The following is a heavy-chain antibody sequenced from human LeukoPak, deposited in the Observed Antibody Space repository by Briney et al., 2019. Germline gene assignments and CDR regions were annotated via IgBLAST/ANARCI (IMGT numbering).Heavy chain of an antibody. CDR1: GGSFSGHY. CDR3: ARGRYYYGSGSTNWFDP. D-gene: IGHD3-10*01. CDR2: INHSGST. V-gene: IGHV4-34*01. J-gene: IGHJ5*02. Sequence: SETLSLTCAVYGGSFSGHYWSWIRQPPGKGLEWIGEINHSGSTNYNPSLKSRVTISVDTSKNQFSLKLSSVTAADTAVYYCARGRYYYGSGSTNWFDPWGQGTLVTVSS.